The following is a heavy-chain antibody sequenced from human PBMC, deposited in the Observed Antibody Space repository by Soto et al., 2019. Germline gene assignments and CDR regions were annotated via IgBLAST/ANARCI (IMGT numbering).Heavy chain of an antibody. CDR2: INTYNGMT. V-gene: IGHV1-18*01. CDR1: GYTFINYH. CDR3: AKSPRGEMATD. D-gene: IGHD5-12*01. Sequence: QVQLVQSGGEVKKPGASVTVSCKASGYTFINYHITWVRQAPGQGLEWMAWINTYNGMTDYAQRSQGRVTMTRDTPTSTAYMELRNLGSDATAVYFCAKSPRGEMATDWGQGTLVTVSS. J-gene: IGHJ4*02.